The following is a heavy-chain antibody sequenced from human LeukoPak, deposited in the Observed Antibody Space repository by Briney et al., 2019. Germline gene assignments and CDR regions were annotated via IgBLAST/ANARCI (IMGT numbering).Heavy chain of an antibody. CDR2: INHSGST. V-gene: IGHV4-34*01. D-gene: IGHD3-9*01. Sequence: SETLSLTCAVYGGSFSGYYWSWIRQPPGKGLEWIGEINHSGSTNYNPSLKSRVTISVDTSKNRFSLKLSSVTAADTAVYYCARFPFRVLRYFDWLADFDYWGQGTLVTVSS. CDR1: GGSFSGYY. CDR3: ARFPFRVLRYFDWLADFDY. J-gene: IGHJ4*02.